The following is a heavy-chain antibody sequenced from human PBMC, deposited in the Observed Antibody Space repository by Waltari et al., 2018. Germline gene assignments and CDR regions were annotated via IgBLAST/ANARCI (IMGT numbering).Heavy chain of an antibody. J-gene: IGHJ2*01. V-gene: IGHV3-66*02. Sequence: EVQLVESGGGLVQPGGSLRLSCAASGFTVSSNYMSWVRQAPGKGLGWVSVIYSGGSTYYADSVKGRFTISRDNSKNTLYLQMNSLRAEDTAVYYCARPSFGSSPWYFDLWGRGTLVTVSS. CDR1: GFTVSSNY. D-gene: IGHD3-3*01. CDR2: IYSGGST. CDR3: ARPSFGSSPWYFDL.